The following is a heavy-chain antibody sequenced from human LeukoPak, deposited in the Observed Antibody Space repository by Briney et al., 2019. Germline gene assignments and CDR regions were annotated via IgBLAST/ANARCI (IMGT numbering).Heavy chain of an antibody. J-gene: IGHJ4*02. V-gene: IGHV3-21*01. CDR3: ARDTYSSGSYYFDY. CDR1: RFTFSSYS. CDR2: ISSSSSYI. D-gene: IGHD6-19*01. Sequence: PGGSLRLSCAASRFTFSSYSMNWVRQAPGKGLEWVSSISSSSSYIYYADSVKGRFTISRDNAKNSLYLQMNSLRAEDTAVYYCARDTYSSGSYYFDYWGQGTLVTVSS.